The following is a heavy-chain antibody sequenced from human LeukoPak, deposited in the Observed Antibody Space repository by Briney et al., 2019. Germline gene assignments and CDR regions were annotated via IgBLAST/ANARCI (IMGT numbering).Heavy chain of an antibody. CDR3: AKRGGVPAAMDYYYMDV. CDR1: GFTFSSYA. D-gene: IGHD2-2*01. J-gene: IGHJ6*03. Sequence: GGSLRLSCAASGFTFSSYAMSWVRQAPGKGLEWVSAISGSGGSTYYADSVKGRFTISRDNSKNTLYLQMNSLRAEDTAVYYCAKRGGVPAAMDYYYMDVWGKGTTVTVSS. V-gene: IGHV3-23*01. CDR2: ISGSGGST.